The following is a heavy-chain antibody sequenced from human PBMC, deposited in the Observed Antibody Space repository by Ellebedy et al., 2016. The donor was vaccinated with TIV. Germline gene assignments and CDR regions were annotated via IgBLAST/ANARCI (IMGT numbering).Heavy chain of an antibody. CDR1: GFTFSSHA. V-gene: IGHV3-23*01. CDR3: AKGGKTYYDFWSGMDV. CDR2: ISGSGGST. D-gene: IGHD3-3*01. J-gene: IGHJ6*02. Sequence: GESLKISXAASGFTFSSHAMSWVRQAPGKGLEWVSGISGSGGSTYYADSVKGRFTISRDNSKNTLYLQMNSLRAEDTAVYYCAKGGKTYYDFWSGMDVWGQGTTVTVSS.